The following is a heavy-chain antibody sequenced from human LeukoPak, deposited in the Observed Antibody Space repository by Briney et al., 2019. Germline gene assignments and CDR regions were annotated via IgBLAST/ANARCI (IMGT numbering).Heavy chain of an antibody. CDR3: ARAPRGSGAAPLHFDY. CDR2: ISYDGSNK. V-gene: IGHV3-30-3*01. CDR1: GFTFSSYA. J-gene: IGHJ4*02. Sequence: GSLRLSCAASGFTFSSYAMHYVRQAPGKGLEWVAVISYDGSNKYYADSVKGRFTIPRDNSKNTLYLQMNSLRAEDTAVYYCARAPRGSGAAPLHFDYWGQGTLVTVSS. D-gene: IGHD6-19*01.